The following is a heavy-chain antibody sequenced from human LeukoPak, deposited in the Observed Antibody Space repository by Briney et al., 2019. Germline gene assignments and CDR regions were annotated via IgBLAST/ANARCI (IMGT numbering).Heavy chain of an antibody. J-gene: IGHJ4*02. D-gene: IGHD1-26*01. CDR3: ARVSPLVGARSIDY. CDR2: INPNSGGT. Sequence: ASVKVSCKASGYTFTGYYMHWVRQAPGQGLEWMGWINPNSGGTNYAQKFQGRVTMTRDTSISTAYMKLSRLRSDDTAVYYCARVSPLVGARSIDYWGQGTLVTVSS. V-gene: IGHV1-2*02. CDR1: GYTFTGYY.